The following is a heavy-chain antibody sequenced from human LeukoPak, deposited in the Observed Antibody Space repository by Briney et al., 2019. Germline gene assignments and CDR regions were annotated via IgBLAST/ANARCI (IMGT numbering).Heavy chain of an antibody. J-gene: IGHJ5*02. CDR2: ISAYNGNT. CDR1: GYTFTSYG. D-gene: IGHD5-12*01. CDR3: ARSIVATTYNWFDP. V-gene: IGHV1-18*01. Sequence: ASVTVSCKASGYTFTSYGISWVRQAPGQGLEWMGWISAYNGNTNYAQKLQGRVTMTTDTSTSTAYMELRSLRSDDTAVYYCARSIVATTYNWFDPWGQGTLVTVSS.